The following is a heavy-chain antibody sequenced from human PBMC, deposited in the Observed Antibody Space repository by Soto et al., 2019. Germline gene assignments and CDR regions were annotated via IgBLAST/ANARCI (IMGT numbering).Heavy chain of an antibody. Sequence: QVQLVESGGGVVQPGRSLRLSCAASGFIFSSYGMYWVRQAPGKGLEWVAVISYEGSHTYYADSVKGRFTITRDNSKNTLYLQMNSLRPEDTAVYYCAKEVHCGGGSCSWSEGFDYWGQGTLLTVSS. D-gene: IGHD2-15*01. CDR2: ISYEGSHT. CDR3: AKEVHCGGGSCSWSEGFDY. V-gene: IGHV3-30*18. CDR1: GFIFSSYG. J-gene: IGHJ4*02.